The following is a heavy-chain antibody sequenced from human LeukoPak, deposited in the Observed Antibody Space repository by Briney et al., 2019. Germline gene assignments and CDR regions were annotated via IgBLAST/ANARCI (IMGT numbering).Heavy chain of an antibody. CDR2: ISANNGET. CDR3: ARESAPATRYYYYYYGMDV. V-gene: IGHV1-18*04. Sequence: ASVVVSCKASGYIFTNYGISWVRQAPGQGLEWMSWISANNGETRYAQNFQGRVTMTTDTSTTTAYMELRSLRSDDTAVYYCARESAPATRYYYYYYGMDVWGQGTTVTVSS. D-gene: IGHD2-15*01. J-gene: IGHJ6*02. CDR1: GYIFTNYG.